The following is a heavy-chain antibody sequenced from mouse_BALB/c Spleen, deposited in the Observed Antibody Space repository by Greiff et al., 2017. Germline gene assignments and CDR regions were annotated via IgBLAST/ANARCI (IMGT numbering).Heavy chain of an antibody. D-gene: IGHD1-2*01. Sequence: EVKLMESGGGLVQPGGSRKLSCAASGFTFSSFGMHWVRQAPEKGLEWVAYISSGSSTIYYADTVKGRFTISRDNPKNTLFLQMTSLRSEDTAMYYCARWESAFGYGYAMDYWGQGTSVTVSS. CDR3: ARWESAFGYGYAMDY. CDR2: ISSGSSTI. J-gene: IGHJ4*01. CDR1: GFTFSSFG. V-gene: IGHV5-17*02.